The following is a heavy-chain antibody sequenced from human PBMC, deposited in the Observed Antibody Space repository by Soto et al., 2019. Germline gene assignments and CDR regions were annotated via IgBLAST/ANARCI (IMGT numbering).Heavy chain of an antibody. CDR2: ISSSSSTI. J-gene: IGHJ4*02. CDR1: GFTFSSYS. V-gene: IGHV3-48*02. D-gene: IGHD5-12*01. Sequence: PGGSLRLSCAASGFTFSSYSMNWVRQAPGKGLEWVSYISSSSSTIYYADSVKGRFTISRDNAKNSLYLQMNSLRDEDTAVYYCAVPRGYSCSDGYDYWGQGTLVTVSS. CDR3: AVPRGYSCSDGYDY.